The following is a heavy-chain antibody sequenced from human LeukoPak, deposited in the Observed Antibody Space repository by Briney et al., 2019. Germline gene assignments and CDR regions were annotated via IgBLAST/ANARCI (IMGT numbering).Heavy chain of an antibody. J-gene: IGHJ4*02. CDR2: INHSGST. Sequence: PSETLSLTCAVYGGSFSGYYWSWIRQPPGKGLEWIGEINHSGSTNYNPSLKSRVTISVDTSKNQFSLKLSSVTAADTAVYYCARGSRTYYYDSSGYLAYWGQGTLVTVSS. CDR3: ARGSRTYYYDSSGYLAY. D-gene: IGHD3-22*01. V-gene: IGHV4-34*01. CDR1: GGSFSGYY.